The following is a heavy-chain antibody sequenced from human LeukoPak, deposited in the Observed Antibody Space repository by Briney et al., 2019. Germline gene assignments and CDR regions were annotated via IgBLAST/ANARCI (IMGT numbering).Heavy chain of an antibody. V-gene: IGHV3-33*06. J-gene: IGHJ4*02. CDR3: AKGSYYDSSGSFYFDY. CDR2: IWYDGSNK. D-gene: IGHD3-22*01. CDR1: GFTFSSYG. Sequence: SGGSLRLSCAASGFTFSSYGMHWVRQAPGKGLEWVAVIWYDGSNKYYADSVKGRFTISRDNSKNTLYVQVNSLGTEDTAAYYCAKGSYYDSSGSFYFDYWGQGTLVTVSS.